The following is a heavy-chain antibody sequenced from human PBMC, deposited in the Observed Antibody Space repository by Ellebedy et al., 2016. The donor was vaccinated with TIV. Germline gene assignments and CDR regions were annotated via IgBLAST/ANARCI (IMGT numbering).Heavy chain of an antibody. J-gene: IGHJ4*01. CDR1: GFTFINFA. D-gene: IGHD6-13*01. CDR2: ISGGGVST. Sequence: PGGSLRLSCAASGFTFINFALTSILQAPGYGLEWVSVISGGGVSTYYADPVQGRFTISRDNSKNTLYLQMNSLRAEDTAVYSCAKGSIASAATCLDHWGQGTLVSISS. V-gene: IGHV3-23*01. CDR3: AKGSIASAATCLDH.